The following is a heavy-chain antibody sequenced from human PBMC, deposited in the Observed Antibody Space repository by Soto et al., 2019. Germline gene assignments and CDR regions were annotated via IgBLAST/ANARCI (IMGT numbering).Heavy chain of an antibody. CDR1: GGSISICGYS. V-gene: IGHV4-30-2*01. CDR2: IHQTGIT. Sequence: SETLSLTCSFSGGSISICGYSLSLIRQPPGKGLEWIGYIHQTGITYYNPSLKSRVTISLDGSNNQFSLNLSSVTAADTAVYFCARDRKQSNYFDYWGQGTLVTVSS. J-gene: IGHJ4*02. CDR3: ARDRKQSNYFDY.